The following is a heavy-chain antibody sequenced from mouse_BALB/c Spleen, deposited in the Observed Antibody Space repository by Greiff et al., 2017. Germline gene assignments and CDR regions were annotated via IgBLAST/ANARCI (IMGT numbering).Heavy chain of an antibody. V-gene: IGHV1-15*01. CDR3: TRQYDDYAMDY. J-gene: IGHJ4*01. Sequence: VQLQQSGAELVRPGASVTLSCKASGYTFTDYEMHWVKQTPVHGLEWIGAIDPETGGTAYNQKFKGKATLTADKSSSTAYMELRSLTSEDSAVYYCTRQYDDYAMDYWGQGTSVTVSS. D-gene: IGHD2-14*01. CDR2: IDPETGGT. CDR1: GYTFTDYE.